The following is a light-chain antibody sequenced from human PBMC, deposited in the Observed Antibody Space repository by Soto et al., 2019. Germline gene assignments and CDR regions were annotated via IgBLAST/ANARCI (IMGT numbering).Light chain of an antibody. CDR1: QSVSRNY. V-gene: IGKV3-20*01. CDR2: GAS. J-gene: IGKJ4*01. Sequence: EIVLTHSPGTLSLSPGERATLSCRASQSVSRNYLAWYQQKPGQAPRLLIYGASSRATGIPDRFGGTGSGADFTLTVSRLEPEDFAIYYCQQYGSSPLTFGGGTKV. CDR3: QQYGSSPLT.